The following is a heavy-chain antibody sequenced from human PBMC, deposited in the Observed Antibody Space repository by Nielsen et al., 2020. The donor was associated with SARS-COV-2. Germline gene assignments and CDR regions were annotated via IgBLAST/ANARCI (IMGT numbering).Heavy chain of an antibody. CDR1: GFRFRSFA. D-gene: IGHD3/OR15-3a*01. J-gene: IGHJ4*02. CDR3: ARERTGYYHEY. Sequence: GESLKISCAASGFRFRSFAMHWVRQAPGKGLEWVAFISYDGSRQYYADSVKGRFTISKDYSKNTLYLDMSSLRPEDTALYYCARERTGYYHEYWGQGTLVTVS. CDR2: ISYDGSRQ. V-gene: IGHV3-30*04.